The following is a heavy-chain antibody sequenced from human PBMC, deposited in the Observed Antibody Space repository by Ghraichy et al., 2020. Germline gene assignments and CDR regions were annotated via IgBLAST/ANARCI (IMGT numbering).Heavy chain of an antibody. D-gene: IGHD3-9*01. CDR1: GGSITNNSYY. CDR3: ASSLIVRYFDWTNTAPFNY. J-gene: IGHJ4*02. CDR2: IYYSGST. Sequence: SETLSLTCTVSGGSITNNSYYWGWIRQPPGKGLEWVGSIYYSGSTHYNPSFKSRVTISVDTSKNQFSLKLSSGTAADTAVYYCASSLIVRYFDWTNTAPFNYWGQGTLVTVSS. V-gene: IGHV4-39*01.